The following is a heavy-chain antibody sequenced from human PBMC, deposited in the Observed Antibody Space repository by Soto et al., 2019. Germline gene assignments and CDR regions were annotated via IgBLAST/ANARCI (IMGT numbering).Heavy chain of an antibody. Sequence: SETLSVTCAVYGGSFSGYYWSWIRQPPGKGLEWIGEINHSGSTNCNPSLKSRVTISVDTSKNQFSLKLSSVTAADTAVYYCARAPGLKYYYYYYGMDVWGQGTTVTVSS. CDR2: INHSGST. D-gene: IGHD3-9*01. CDR3: ARAPGLKYYYYYYGMDV. J-gene: IGHJ6*02. CDR1: GGSFSGYY. V-gene: IGHV4-34*01.